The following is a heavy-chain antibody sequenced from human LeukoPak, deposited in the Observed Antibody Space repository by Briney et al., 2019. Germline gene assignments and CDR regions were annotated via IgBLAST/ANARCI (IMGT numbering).Heavy chain of an antibody. CDR3: ARADGIVASDAFDI. CDR1: GYSISSGYY. Sequence: SETLSLTCTVSGYSISSGYYWGWIRQPPGKGLEWIGSIYHSGSTYYNPSLKSRVTISVDTSKNQFSLKLSSVTAADTAVYYCARADGIVASDAFDIWGQGTMVTVSS. D-gene: IGHD3-22*01. CDR2: IYHSGST. V-gene: IGHV4-38-2*02. J-gene: IGHJ3*02.